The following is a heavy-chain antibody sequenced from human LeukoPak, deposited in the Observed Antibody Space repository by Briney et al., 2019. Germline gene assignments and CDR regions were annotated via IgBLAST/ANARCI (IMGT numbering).Heavy chain of an antibody. D-gene: IGHD3-10*01. J-gene: IGHJ6*03. CDR2: IYYSGST. V-gene: IGHV4-30-4*08. CDR1: GGSISSGDYY. Sequence: SETLSLTCTVYGGSISSGDYYWSWIRQPPGRGLEWIGYIYYSGSTYYNPSLRSRVTISVDTSKNQFSLKLSSVTAADTAVYYCAREDYYGSGSYYYYYYMDVWGKGTTVTVSS. CDR3: AREDYYGSGSYYYYYYMDV.